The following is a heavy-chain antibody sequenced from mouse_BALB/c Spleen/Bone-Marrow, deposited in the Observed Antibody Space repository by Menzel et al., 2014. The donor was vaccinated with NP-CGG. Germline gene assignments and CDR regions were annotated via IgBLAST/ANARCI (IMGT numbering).Heavy chain of an antibody. Sequence: DVQLVESGGGLVQPGGSLKLSCAASGFTFSSYGMSWVRQTPDKRLELVATINSNGGSTYYPDNVKGRFTISRDNAKNTLYLQMSSLKSEDTAMYYCARENYRSHYYFDYWGQGTTLTVSS. CDR3: ARENYRSHYYFDY. D-gene: IGHD2-14*01. V-gene: IGHV5-6-3*01. CDR2: INSNGGST. J-gene: IGHJ2*01. CDR1: GFTFSSYG.